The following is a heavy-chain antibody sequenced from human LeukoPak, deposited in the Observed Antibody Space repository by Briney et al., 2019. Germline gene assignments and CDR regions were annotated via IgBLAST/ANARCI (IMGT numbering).Heavy chain of an antibody. J-gene: IGHJ6*02. CDR1: GYTFTSYG. CDR3: ARDSEQFLEWLLFPNYYYGMDV. V-gene: IGHV1-18*01. Sequence: ASVKVSCKASGYTFTSYGISWVRQAPGQGLEWMGWISAYNGNTNYAQKLQGRVTMTTDTSTSTAYMELRSLRSDDTAVYYCARDSEQFLEWLLFPNYYYGMDVWGQGTTVTVSS. D-gene: IGHD3-3*01. CDR2: ISAYNGNT.